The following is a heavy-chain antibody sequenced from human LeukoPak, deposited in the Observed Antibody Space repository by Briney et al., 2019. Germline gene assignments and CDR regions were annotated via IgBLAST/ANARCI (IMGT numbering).Heavy chain of an antibody. D-gene: IGHD3-9*01. CDR3: ARDFALLTGYYPFDY. CDR1: GFTFSSYW. CDR2: IKQDGSEK. Sequence: GGSLRLSCAASGFTFSSYWMSWVRQAPRKGLECVANIKQDGSEKYYVDSVKGRFTISRDNAKNSLYLQMNSLRAEDTAVYYCARDFALLTGYYPFDYWGQGTLVTVSS. V-gene: IGHV3-7*01. J-gene: IGHJ4*02.